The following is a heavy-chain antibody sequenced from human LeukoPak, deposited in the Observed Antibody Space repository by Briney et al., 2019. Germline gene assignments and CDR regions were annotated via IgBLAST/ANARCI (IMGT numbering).Heavy chain of an antibody. CDR2: ISSNGGST. J-gene: IGHJ4*02. CDR1: GFTFSSYA. Sequence: GGSLRLSCSASGFTFSSYAMHWVRQAPGKGLEYVSAISSNGGSTYYADSVKGRFTISRDNSKNTLYLQMNSLRAEDTAVYYCAEDFQVYGDYVSDYWGQGTLVTVSS. D-gene: IGHD4-17*01. CDR3: AEDFQVYGDYVSDY. V-gene: IGHV3-64*04.